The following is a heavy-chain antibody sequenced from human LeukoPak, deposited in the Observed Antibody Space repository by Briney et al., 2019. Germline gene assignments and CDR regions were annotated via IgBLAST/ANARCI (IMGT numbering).Heavy chain of an antibody. V-gene: IGHV3-23*01. CDR2: ISGSGAGT. J-gene: IGHJ4*02. CDR1: RFTFSSYA. CDR3: AKGGTMTKKGYFDY. Sequence: GGSLRLSCEASRFTFSSYAMIWVRQAPGKGLEWVSGISGSGAGTYYADSVKGRFTISRDNSKNTLHLQMNSLRAEDTAVYYCAKGGTMTKKGYFDYWGQGTLVTVSS. D-gene: IGHD2-15*01.